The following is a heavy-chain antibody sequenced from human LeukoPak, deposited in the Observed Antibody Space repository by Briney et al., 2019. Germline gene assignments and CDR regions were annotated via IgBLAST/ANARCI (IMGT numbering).Heavy chain of an antibody. CDR1: GFTFSSYG. CDR3: AKSDTAMVPGYY. Sequence: GGSLRLSCASYGFTFSSYGMHWVRQAPGKGLEWVAFIRYDGSNKYYADSVKGRFTISRDNSKNTLYLQMNSLRAEDTAVYYCAKSDTAMVPGYYWGQGTLVTVSS. CDR2: IRYDGSNK. V-gene: IGHV3-30*02. J-gene: IGHJ4*02. D-gene: IGHD5-18*01.